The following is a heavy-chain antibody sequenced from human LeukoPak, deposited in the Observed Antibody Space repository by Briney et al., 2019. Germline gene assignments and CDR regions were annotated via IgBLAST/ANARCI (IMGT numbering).Heavy chain of an antibody. J-gene: IGHJ4*02. CDR1: GSSFTSYW. Sequence: GASLQISCQGSGSSFTSYWIGGVRQLPGKGLEWMGIIYPGDSDTRYSPSFQGQVTISADKSTSTAYLQWSSLKASDTAMYYCARNIQLWPGVVDYWGQGTLVTVSS. D-gene: IGHD5-18*01. CDR2: IYPGDSDT. CDR3: ARNIQLWPGVVDY. V-gene: IGHV5-51*01.